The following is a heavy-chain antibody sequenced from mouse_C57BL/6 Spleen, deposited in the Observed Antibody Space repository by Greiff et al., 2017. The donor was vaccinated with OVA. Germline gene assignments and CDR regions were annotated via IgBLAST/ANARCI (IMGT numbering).Heavy chain of an antibody. CDR1: GYAFSSYW. V-gene: IGHV1-80*01. CDR2: IYPGDGDT. J-gene: IGHJ1*03. D-gene: IGHD1-1*01. Sequence: VQLQQSGAELVKPGASVTISCKASGYAFSSYWMNWVKQRPGKGLEWIGQIYPGDGDTNYNGKFKGKATLTADKSSSTAYMQLSSLTSEDSAVYFWARVEYYGSSSRYFDVWGTGTTVTVSS. CDR3: ARVEYYGSSSRYFDV.